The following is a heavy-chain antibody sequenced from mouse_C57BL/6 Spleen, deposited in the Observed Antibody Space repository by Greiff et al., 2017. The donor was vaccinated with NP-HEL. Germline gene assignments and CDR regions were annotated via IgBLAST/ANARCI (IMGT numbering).Heavy chain of an antibody. Sequence: EVKLMESGGGLVKPGGSLKLSCAASGFTFSDYGMHWVRQAPEKGLEWVAYISSGSSTIYYADTVKGRFTISRDNAKNTLFLQMTSLRSEDTAMYYCASQFAYWGQGTLVTVSA. CDR3: ASQFAY. V-gene: IGHV5-17*01. CDR2: ISSGSSTI. CDR1: GFTFSDYG. J-gene: IGHJ3*01.